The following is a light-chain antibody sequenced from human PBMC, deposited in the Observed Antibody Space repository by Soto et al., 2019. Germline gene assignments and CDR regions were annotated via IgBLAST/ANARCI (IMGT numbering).Light chain of an antibody. CDR3: QQSYNTPYT. J-gene: IGKJ2*01. CDR1: QSITSY. V-gene: IGKV1-39*01. CDR2: AAS. Sequence: DIPMTQSPSSLSASVGDRVTITCRASQSITSYLNWYQQKPGKAPKLLIYAASSLQSWVPSRFSGSGSGTHFTLTISSLQPEDFATYYCQQSYNTPYTFGQGTNLEIK.